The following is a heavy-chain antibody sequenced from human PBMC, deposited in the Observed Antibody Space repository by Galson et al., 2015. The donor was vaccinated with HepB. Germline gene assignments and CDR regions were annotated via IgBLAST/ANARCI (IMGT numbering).Heavy chain of an antibody. D-gene: IGHD2-21*02. CDR2: IYPGDSDT. CDR1: GYSFTSYW. J-gene: IGHJ4*02. V-gene: IGHV5-51*01. CDR3: ARLLYCGGDCYSDYDY. Sequence: QSGAEVKKPGESLKISCKGSGYSFTSYWIGWVRQMPGKGLEWMGIIYPGDSDTRYSPSFQGQVTISADKSISTAYLQWSSLKASDTAMYYCARLLYCGGDCYSDYDYWGQGTLVTVSS.